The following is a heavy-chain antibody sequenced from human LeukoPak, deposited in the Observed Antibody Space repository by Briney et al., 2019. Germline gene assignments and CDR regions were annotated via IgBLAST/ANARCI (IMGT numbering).Heavy chain of an antibody. CDR2: INHSGST. CDR1: GGSFSGYY. Sequence: SETLSLTCAVYGGSFSGYYWSWIRQPPGKGLEWIGEINHSGSTNYSPSLKSRVTISVDKSKNEFSLKLSSVTAADTAVYYCGRNGAYNLDYWGQGTLVTVSS. CDR3: GRNGAYNLDY. J-gene: IGHJ4*02. V-gene: IGHV4-34*01. D-gene: IGHD1-14*01.